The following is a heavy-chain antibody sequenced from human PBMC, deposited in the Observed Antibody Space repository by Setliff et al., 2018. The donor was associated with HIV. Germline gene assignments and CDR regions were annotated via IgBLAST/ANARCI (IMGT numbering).Heavy chain of an antibody. CDR2: ITSGSTYV. V-gene: IGHV3-21*01. CDR1: GFTFSTYA. J-gene: IGHJ4*02. D-gene: IGHD7-27*01. CDR3: ARQGNWEFDY. Sequence: PGGSLRLSCAVSGFTFSTYAMSWVRQAPGKGLEWVSSITSGSTYVNYADSVKGRFSISRDNSKNSLYLQMISLRAEDTALYYCARQGNWEFDYWGQGTLVTVSS.